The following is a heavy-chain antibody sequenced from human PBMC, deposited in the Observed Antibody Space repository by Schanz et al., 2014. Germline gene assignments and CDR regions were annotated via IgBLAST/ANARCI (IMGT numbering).Heavy chain of an antibody. V-gene: IGHV3-11*06. CDR1: GFTFSDYY. J-gene: IGHJ4*02. D-gene: IGHD3-16*01. Sequence: QVQLEESGGGLVTPGGSLRLSCAASGFTFSDYYMSWIRQAPGKGLEWVSSISSTSTYLYYADSVKGRFTISRDSARNSLYLQMSSLRAEDTAVYYCARGTPFLCDYWGQGTLVTVSS. CDR2: ISSTSTYL. CDR3: ARGTPFLCDY.